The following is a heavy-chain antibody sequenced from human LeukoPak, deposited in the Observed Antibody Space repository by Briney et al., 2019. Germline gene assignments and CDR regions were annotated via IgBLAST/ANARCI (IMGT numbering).Heavy chain of an antibody. CDR1: GGTFSSYA. CDR3: ARINDRPFDP. CDR2: VIPIFGTA. V-gene: IGHV1-69*05. Sequence: RWASVKVSCKASGGTFSSYAISWVRQAPGQGLEWMGGVIPIFGTANYAQKFQGRVTITTDESTSTAYMELSSLRSEDTAVYYCARINDRPFDPWGQGTLVTVSS. J-gene: IGHJ5*02. D-gene: IGHD3-22*01.